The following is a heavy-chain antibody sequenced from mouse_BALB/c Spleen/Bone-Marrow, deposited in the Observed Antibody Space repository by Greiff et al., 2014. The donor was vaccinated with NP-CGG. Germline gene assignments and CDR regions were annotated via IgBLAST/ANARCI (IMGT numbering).Heavy chain of an antibody. CDR1: GFTFSSYT. V-gene: IGHV5-12-2*01. CDR3: ERGAGAF. J-gene: IGHJ3*01. Sequence: VQLMESGGGLVQPGGSLKLSCAASGFTFSSYTMSWVRQTPEKRLEWVAYISNGGGSTYYPDTVKGRFTISGDNAKNTLYLQMSSLKSDDTAMYYCERGAGAFWGQGPLVTVSA. CDR2: ISNGGGST. D-gene: IGHD3-3*01.